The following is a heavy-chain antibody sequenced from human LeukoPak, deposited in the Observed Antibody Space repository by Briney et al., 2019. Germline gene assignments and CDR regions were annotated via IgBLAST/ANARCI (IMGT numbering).Heavy chain of an antibody. CDR1: GLTFSNFA. CDR3: TTGPALSGYYAFDY. Sequence: GGALRLSCAASGLTFSNFAMSWVRQAPGKGLEWVSAISGGGDSTYYADSVKGRFTVSRDNAKNSLYLQMNSLKTEDTGVYYCTTGPALSGYYAFDYWGQGTLVTVSS. CDR2: ISGGGDST. J-gene: IGHJ4*02. D-gene: IGHD3-22*01. V-gene: IGHV3-23*01.